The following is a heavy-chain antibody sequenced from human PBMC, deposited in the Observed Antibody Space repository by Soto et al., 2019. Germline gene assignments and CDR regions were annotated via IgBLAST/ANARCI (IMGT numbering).Heavy chain of an antibody. CDR3: AREPLCGGKCYDNYFDP. Sequence: QVQLVQSGAEVKKPGASVKVSCRASGYRFIYYPIHWVRQAPGQRLEWMGWINLGNGNTEYSEKFQGRVTITGDTSATTVYMDLSSLRFDDTAIYYCAREPLCGGKCYDNYFDPWGQGTQVTVSS. J-gene: IGHJ5*02. D-gene: IGHD2-15*01. CDR1: GYRFIYYP. V-gene: IGHV1-3*01. CDR2: INLGNGNT.